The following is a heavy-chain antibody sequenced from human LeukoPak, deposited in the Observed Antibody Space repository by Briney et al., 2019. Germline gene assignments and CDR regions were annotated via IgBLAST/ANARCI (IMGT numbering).Heavy chain of an antibody. CDR3: ARESYWGSSAKGFDY. J-gene: IGHJ4*02. CDR2: IDKTSSNI. Sequence: GGSLRLSCAASGFTFSSYWMSWVRQAPGKGLEWISYIDKTSSNIYYADSVKGRFTISRDNAKNSLYLQMNSLRAEDTAVYYCARESYWGSSAKGFDYWGQGTLVTVSS. D-gene: IGHD7-27*01. CDR1: GFTFSSYW. V-gene: IGHV3-48*01.